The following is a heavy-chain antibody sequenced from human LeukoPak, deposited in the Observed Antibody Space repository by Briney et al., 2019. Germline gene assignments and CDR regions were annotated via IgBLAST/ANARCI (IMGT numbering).Heavy chain of an antibody. J-gene: IGHJ4*02. CDR1: GYTFTSYG. V-gene: IGHV1-18*01. Sequence: GASVKVSCTASGYTFTSYGIRWVRPAPGQGLGWMGWISAYNGNTNYAQKLQGRVTMTTDTSTSTAYMELRSLRSDDTAVYYCARDYYDSSGLNYWGQGTLVTVSS. CDR2: ISAYNGNT. D-gene: IGHD3-22*01. CDR3: ARDYYDSSGLNY.